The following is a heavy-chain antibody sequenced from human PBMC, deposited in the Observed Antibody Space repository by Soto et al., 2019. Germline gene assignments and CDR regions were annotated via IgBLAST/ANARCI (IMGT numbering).Heavy chain of an antibody. V-gene: IGHV3-30-3*01. Sequence: QVQLVESGGGVVQPGRSLRLSCAASGFTFISYAMHWVRQAPGKGLEWVAVISYDGSNKYYADSVKGRFTISRDNSKNTLYLQMNSLRDEDTAVYYCARDSPHFDYWGQGTLVTVSS. CDR1: GFTFISYA. CDR2: ISYDGSNK. CDR3: ARDSPHFDY. J-gene: IGHJ4*02.